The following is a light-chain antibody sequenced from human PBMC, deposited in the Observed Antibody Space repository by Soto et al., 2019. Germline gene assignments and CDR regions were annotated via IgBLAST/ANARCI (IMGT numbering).Light chain of an antibody. Sequence: QSALTQPPSASGSPGQSVTISCTGTSSDVGAYNRVSWYQHHPGKAPQLIIYEVSNRPSGLSNRFSASKSGNAASLTISGLQAEDEADYFCCSFTTSSTLVFGTGTKLTVL. V-gene: IGLV2-14*01. CDR2: EVS. J-gene: IGLJ1*01. CDR1: SSDVGAYNR. CDR3: CSFTTSSTLV.